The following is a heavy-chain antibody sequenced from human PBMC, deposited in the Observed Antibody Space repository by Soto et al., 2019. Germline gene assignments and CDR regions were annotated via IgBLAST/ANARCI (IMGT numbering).Heavy chain of an antibody. D-gene: IGHD2-2*01. CDR1: GHSFTSYW. CDR2: IYPGDSDT. CDR3: ARLYCSSTSCFYNWFEP. J-gene: IGHJ5*02. V-gene: IGHV5-51*01. Sequence: GQSLKISRKGPGHSFTSYWIGWVRQMPGKGLEWMGIIYPGDSDTRYSPSFQGQVTISADKSIRTAYLQWSSLKASDNAMYYCARLYCSSTSCFYNWFEPWGQGTLVTVCS.